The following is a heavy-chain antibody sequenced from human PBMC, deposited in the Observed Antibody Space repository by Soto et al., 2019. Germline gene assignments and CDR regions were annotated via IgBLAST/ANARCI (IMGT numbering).Heavy chain of an antibody. J-gene: IGHJ6*02. CDR2: ISYDGSNK. Sequence: QVQLVESGGGVVQPGRSLRVSCAASGFTLSSYAMHWVRQAPGKGLEWVAVISYDGSNKYYADSVKGRFTISRDSSKNTLSLQMNSLRAEDTAVYYCPRGRYGDYSVVGGGYYNGMDVWGQGTTVTVSS. V-gene: IGHV3-30-3*01. CDR1: GFTLSSYA. CDR3: PRGRYGDYSVVGGGYYNGMDV. D-gene: IGHD4-17*01.